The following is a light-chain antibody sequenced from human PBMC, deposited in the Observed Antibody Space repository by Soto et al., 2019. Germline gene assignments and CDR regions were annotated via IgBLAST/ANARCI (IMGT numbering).Light chain of an antibody. V-gene: IGKV3-15*01. Sequence: EIVMTQSPATLSVSPGERATLSCRASHSVSSNFAWYQQKLGQAPRLLIYAASTRATGIPARFSGSGYGTEGTLTISSLQSEDSAVYYCQHFHNWPPTFGQGTKVEIK. CDR3: QHFHNWPPT. CDR1: HSVSSN. CDR2: AAS. J-gene: IGKJ1*01.